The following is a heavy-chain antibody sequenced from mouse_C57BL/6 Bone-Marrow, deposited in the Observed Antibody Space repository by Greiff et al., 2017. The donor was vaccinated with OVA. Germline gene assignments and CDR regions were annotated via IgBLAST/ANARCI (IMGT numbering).Heavy chain of an antibody. CDR1: GYTFTDYY. CDR3: ARLRDSNPFAY. Sequence: EVQLQQSGPELVKPGASVKISCKASGYTFTDYYMNWVKQSLGKSLEWIGDINPNNGGTSYNQKFKGKATLTVDKSSSTAYMELRSLTSEDSAVYYCARLRDSNPFAYWGQGTLVTVSA. CDR2: INPNNGGT. D-gene: IGHD2-5*01. J-gene: IGHJ3*01. V-gene: IGHV1-26*01.